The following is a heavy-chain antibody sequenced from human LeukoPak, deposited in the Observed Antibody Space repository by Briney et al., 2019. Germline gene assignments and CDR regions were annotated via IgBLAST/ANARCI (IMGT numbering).Heavy chain of an antibody. CDR3: ARGSFLNV. Sequence: GGSLRLSCAASGFTVSDNHLSWVRQAPGKGLEWVSFIHPDGTTYYADSVKGRFTISRDSAKHTVYLQMDSLRAEDTALYYCARGSFLNVWGQGTLVTVSS. CDR2: IHPDGTT. CDR1: GFTVSDNH. J-gene: IGHJ4*02. V-gene: IGHV3-53*01.